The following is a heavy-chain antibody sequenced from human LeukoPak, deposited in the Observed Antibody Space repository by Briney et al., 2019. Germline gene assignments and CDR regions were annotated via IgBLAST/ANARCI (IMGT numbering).Heavy chain of an antibody. D-gene: IGHD5-12*01. CDR1: GASIGSGPCY. J-gene: IGHJ4*02. V-gene: IGHV4-31*03. CDR3: GRVTGYDYVDS. CDR2: IYYRGIT. Sequence: PSQTLSLTCSVSGASIGSGPCYWNCVRQHPGNGLGWIGYIYYRGITYYNPSLKCRLTISVDTSRNQFSLNLISVTAADTAMYYCGRVTGYDYVDSWGQGTLVTISS.